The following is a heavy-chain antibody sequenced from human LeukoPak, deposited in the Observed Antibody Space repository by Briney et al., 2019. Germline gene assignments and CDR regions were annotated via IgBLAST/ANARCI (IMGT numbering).Heavy chain of an antibody. J-gene: IGHJ6*02. V-gene: IGHV1-2*06. CDR3: ASAGATVVTWGMDV. Sequence: ASVKVSCKASGYTFTGYYMHWVRQAPGQGLEWMGRINPNSGGTNYAQKFQGRVTMTRDTSNSTAYMELSRLRSDDTAVYYCASAGATVVTWGMDVWGQGTTVTVSS. CDR2: INPNSGGT. CDR1: GYTFTGYY. D-gene: IGHD4-23*01.